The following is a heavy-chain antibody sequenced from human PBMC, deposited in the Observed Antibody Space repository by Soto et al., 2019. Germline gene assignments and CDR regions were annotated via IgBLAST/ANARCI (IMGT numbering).Heavy chain of an antibody. CDR2: IKQDGSKK. CDR1: GFTFSSHW. V-gene: IGHV3-7*01. Sequence: GGSLRLSCVASGFTFSSHWMSWVRQAPGKGLEWVANIKQDGSKKYYVDSVKGRFTISRDNAKNSLYLEMNSLRAEDTAVYYCARATCSSSTCYAVYFDSWGQGTLVTVSS. CDR3: ARATCSSSTCYAVYFDS. J-gene: IGHJ4*02. D-gene: IGHD2-2*01.